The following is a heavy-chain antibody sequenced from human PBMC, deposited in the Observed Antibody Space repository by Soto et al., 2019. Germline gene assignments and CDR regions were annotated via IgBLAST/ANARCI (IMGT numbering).Heavy chain of an antibody. J-gene: IGHJ4*02. D-gene: IGHD6-6*01. Sequence: GGSLRLSCAASGFTFSSYSMNWVRQAPGKGLEWVSSISSSSSYIYYADSVKGRFTISRDNAKNSLYLQMNSLRAEDTAVYYCARDGFSAARPSGYLDYWGQGTLVTVSS. V-gene: IGHV3-21*01. CDR1: GFTFSSYS. CDR3: ARDGFSAARPSGYLDY. CDR2: ISSSSSYI.